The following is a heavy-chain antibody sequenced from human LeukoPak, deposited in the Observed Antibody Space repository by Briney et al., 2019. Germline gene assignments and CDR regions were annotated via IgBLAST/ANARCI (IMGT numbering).Heavy chain of an antibody. CDR3: ARAEFGELLSYYYYYYGMDV. CDR2: ISYDGSNK. D-gene: IGHD3-10*01. Sequence: GRSLRLSCAASGFTFSSYAMHWVRQAPGKVLEWGAVISYDGSNKYYADSVKGRFTISRDNSKNTLYLQMNSLRAEDTAVYYCARAEFGELLSYYYYYYGMDVWGQGTTVTVSS. V-gene: IGHV3-30*04. J-gene: IGHJ6*02. CDR1: GFTFSSYA.